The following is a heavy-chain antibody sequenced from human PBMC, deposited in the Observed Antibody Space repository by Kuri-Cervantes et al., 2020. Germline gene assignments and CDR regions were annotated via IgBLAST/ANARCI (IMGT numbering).Heavy chain of an antibody. D-gene: IGHD5/OR15-5a*01. CDR2: IYSGGST. Sequence: GGSLRLSCAASGFTVSSNYMSWVRQAPGKGLEWVAVIYSGGSTDYAESVKGRFTISRDNSKKKVYLQMNSLRAEETAVYYCARGPIYLDWYFDLWGRGTLVTVSS. V-gene: IGHV3-66*02. J-gene: IGHJ2*01. CDR3: ARGPIYLDWYFDL. CDR1: GFTVSSNY.